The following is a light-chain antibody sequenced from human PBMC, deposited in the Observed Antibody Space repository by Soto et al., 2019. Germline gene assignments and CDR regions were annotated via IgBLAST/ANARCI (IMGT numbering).Light chain of an antibody. CDR3: QQRSNCPPIT. V-gene: IGKV3-11*01. CDR1: QSVSSY. CDR2: DAS. Sequence: EIVLTQSRASLSLSPGERASVSYRASQSVSSYLAWYQQKPGQAPRLLIYDASNRATGIPARFSGSGSGTDFPLTISSLEPEDFAVYYCQQRSNCPPITFGQGTRLEIK. J-gene: IGKJ5*01.